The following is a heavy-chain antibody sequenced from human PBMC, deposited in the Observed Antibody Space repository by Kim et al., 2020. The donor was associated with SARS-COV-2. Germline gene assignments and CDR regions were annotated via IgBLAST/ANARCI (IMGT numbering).Heavy chain of an antibody. V-gene: IGHV1-69*13. CDR2: IIPIFGTA. CDR1: GGTFSSYA. D-gene: IGHD3-10*01. J-gene: IGHJ4*02. Sequence: SVKVSCKASGGTFSSYAISWVRQAPGQGLEWMGGIIPIFGTANYAQKFQGRVTITADESTSTAYMELSSLRSEDTAVYYCARDRLGITMVRGELRGAYYFDYWGQGTLVTVSS. CDR3: ARDRLGITMVRGELRGAYYFDY.